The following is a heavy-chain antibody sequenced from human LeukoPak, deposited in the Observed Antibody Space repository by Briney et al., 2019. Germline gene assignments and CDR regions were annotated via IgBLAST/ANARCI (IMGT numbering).Heavy chain of an antibody. CDR2: IYYSGST. D-gene: IGHD3-10*01. V-gene: IGHV4-59*01. CDR1: GGSISSYY. CDR3: ARAVYGSGSYEGIRFDP. J-gene: IGHJ5*02. Sequence: SETLSLTCTVSGGSISSYYWSWIRQPPGKGLEWIGYIYYSGSTNYNPSLKSRVTISVDTSKNQFSLKLSSVTAAGTAVYYCARAVYGSGSYEGIRFDPWGQGTLVTVSS.